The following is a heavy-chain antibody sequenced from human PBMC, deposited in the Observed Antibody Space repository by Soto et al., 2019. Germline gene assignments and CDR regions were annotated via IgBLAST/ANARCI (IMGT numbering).Heavy chain of an antibody. V-gene: IGHV3-64D*06. CDR1: GFTFRRFS. D-gene: IGHD2-15*01. Sequence: LRLSCSASGFTFRRFSIPWVRQSPGKGLEYVSHMSSEGGRIYYADSVKGSFTISRDTSKNMLYLQMSSLRPDASAVSYCVKSRSGANYYFLDWGQEAQV. CDR3: VKSRSGANYYFLD. J-gene: IGHJ4*01. CDR2: MSSEGGRI.